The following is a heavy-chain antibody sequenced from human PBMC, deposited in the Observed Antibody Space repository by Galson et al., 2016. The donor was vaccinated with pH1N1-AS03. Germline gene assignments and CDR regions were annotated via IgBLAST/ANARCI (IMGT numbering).Heavy chain of an antibody. J-gene: IGHJ4*02. V-gene: IGHV3-23*01. D-gene: IGHD3-3*01. CDR2: IRGTSQIT. Sequence: SLRLSCAASGFTFSTFAMSWVRRAPGKGLEWVSLIRGTSQITYYADSVKGRFTISKDNSKSTLFLQMSSLRAEDTAIYYCARLSGMVPTEYHFASWGQGTLVAVSS. CDR1: GFTFSTFA. CDR3: ARLSGMVPTEYHFAS.